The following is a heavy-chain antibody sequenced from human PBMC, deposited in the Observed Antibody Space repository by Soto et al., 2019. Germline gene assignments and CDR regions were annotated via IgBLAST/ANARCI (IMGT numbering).Heavy chain of an antibody. CDR1: GYTFITYY. J-gene: IGHJ6*02. CDR3: EGRGGYPQDDMDV. D-gene: IGHD5-12*01. V-gene: IGHV1-46*01. Sequence: QVQLVQSGAEVKKPVASVKVSCTASGYTFITYYIHWVRQAPGQGPEWMGIMNPTGGSTSYAQKFQGRVTMTRDTSTSTFYMELSSLRSDDTAVYYCEGRGGYPQDDMDVWGQGTTVTVSS. CDR2: MNPTGGST.